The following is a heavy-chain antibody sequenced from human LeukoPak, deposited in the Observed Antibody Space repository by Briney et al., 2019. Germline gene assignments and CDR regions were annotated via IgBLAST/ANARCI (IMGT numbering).Heavy chain of an antibody. CDR1: GGSISSYY. D-gene: IGHD3-22*01. CDR3: ARSSGHYYDSSPFDP. V-gene: IGHV4-59*08. CDR2: IYYSGST. J-gene: IGHJ5*02. Sequence: SETLSLTCTVSGGSISSYYWSWIRQPPGKGLEWIGYIYYSGSTNYNPSLKSRVTISVDTSKNQFSLKLSSVTAADTAVYYCARSSGHYYDSSPFDPWGQGTLVTVSS.